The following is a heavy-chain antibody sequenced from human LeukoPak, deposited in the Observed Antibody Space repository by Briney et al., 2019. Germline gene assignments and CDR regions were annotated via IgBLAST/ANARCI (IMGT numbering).Heavy chain of an antibody. CDR2: ITGSGGST. V-gene: IGHV3-23*01. J-gene: IGHJ4*02. CDR3: AKGRSTLFCFDY. D-gene: IGHD3-9*01. CDR1: GFTFSSYA. Sequence: GGSLRLSCAASGFTFSSYAMSWVRQAPGKGLEWVSAITGSGGSTYYADTVKGRFTISRDDSKNTLYLQMNSLRAEDTAVYYCAKGRSTLFCFDYWGQGTLVTVSS.